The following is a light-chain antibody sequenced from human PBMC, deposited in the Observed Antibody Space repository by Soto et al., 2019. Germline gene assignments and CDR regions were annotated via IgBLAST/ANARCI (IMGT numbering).Light chain of an antibody. Sequence: EIVLTHSPATLSLSPGERATLSCRASQSVSSYLAWYQQKPGQAPRLLIYDASNRATGIPARFSGSGSGTDFTLTISSLEPEDFAVYYCQQRSNWPPARTLGGGTKVDIK. J-gene: IGKJ4*01. V-gene: IGKV3-11*01. CDR1: QSVSSY. CDR3: QQRSNWPPART. CDR2: DAS.